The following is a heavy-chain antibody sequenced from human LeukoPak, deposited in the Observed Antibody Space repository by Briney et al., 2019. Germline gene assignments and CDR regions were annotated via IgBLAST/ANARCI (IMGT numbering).Heavy chain of an antibody. V-gene: IGHV3-53*04. Sequence: GGSLRLSCAASGFTFSSNYMSWVRQAPGKGLEWVSVIYSGGSTYYADSVKGRFTISRHNSKNTLYLQMNSLRAEDTAVYYCARDRRDTAMVRYFDYWGQGTLVTVSS. CDR1: GFTFSSNY. CDR3: ARDRRDTAMVRYFDY. CDR2: IYSGGST. J-gene: IGHJ4*02. D-gene: IGHD5-18*01.